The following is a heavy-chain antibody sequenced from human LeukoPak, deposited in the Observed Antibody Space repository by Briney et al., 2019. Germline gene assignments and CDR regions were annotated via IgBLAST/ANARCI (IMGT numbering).Heavy chain of an antibody. CDR2: IYYSGST. CDR1: GVSISSYY. CDR3: ARDRSAGWFDP. J-gene: IGHJ5*02. V-gene: IGHV4-59*01. Sequence: MASETLSLTCTVSGVSISSYYWSWIRQPPGKGLEWIGYIYYSGSTNYNPSLKSRVTISVDTSKNQFSLKLSSVTAADTAVYYCARDRSAGWFDPWGQGTLVTVSS.